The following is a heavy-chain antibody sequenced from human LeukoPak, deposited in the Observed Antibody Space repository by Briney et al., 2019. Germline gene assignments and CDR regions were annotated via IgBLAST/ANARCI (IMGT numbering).Heavy chain of an antibody. D-gene: IGHD6-25*01. CDR3: AKDRLQRPFPFDY. Sequence: GGSLRLSCAASGFTFSSYAMSWVRQAPGKGLEWASAISGSGGSTYYADSVKGRFTISRDNSKNTLYLQMNSLRAEDTAVYYCAKDRLQRPFPFDYWGQGTLVTVSS. CDR1: GFTFSSYA. V-gene: IGHV3-23*01. J-gene: IGHJ4*02. CDR2: ISGSGGST.